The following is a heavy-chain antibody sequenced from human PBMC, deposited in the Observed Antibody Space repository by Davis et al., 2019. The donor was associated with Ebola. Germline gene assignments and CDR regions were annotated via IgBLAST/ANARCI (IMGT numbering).Heavy chain of an antibody. V-gene: IGHV3-30*18. CDR3: AKDLGGDHFFDY. D-gene: IGHD2-21*02. CDR1: GFSFRTYG. CDR2: MSYDGSQT. J-gene: IGHJ4*02. Sequence: GGSLRLSCAGSGFSFRTYGMHWVRQAPGKGLEWVAVMSYDGSQTYFADSVKGRFTISRDNSKKTLYLEMNSLRPEDTATYYYAKDLGGDHFFDYWGQGTLVSVSS.